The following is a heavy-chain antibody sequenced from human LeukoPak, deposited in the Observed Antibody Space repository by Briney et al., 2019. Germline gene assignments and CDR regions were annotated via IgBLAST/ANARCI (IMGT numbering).Heavy chain of an antibody. CDR1: GGSSSSYY. J-gene: IGHJ3*02. V-gene: IGHV4-59*01. CDR2: IYYSGST. CDR3: ARGTPRVGAFDI. D-gene: IGHD2-15*01. Sequence: SETLSLTCTVSGGSSSSYYWSWIRQPPGKGLEWIGYIYYSGSTNYNPSLKSRVTISVDTSKNQFSLKLSSVTAADTAVYYCARGTPRVGAFDIWGQGTMVTVSS.